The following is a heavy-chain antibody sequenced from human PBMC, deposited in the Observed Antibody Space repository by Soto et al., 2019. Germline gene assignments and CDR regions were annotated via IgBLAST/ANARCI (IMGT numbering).Heavy chain of an antibody. Sequence: PSETLSLTCTVSGGSISSGGYYWSWIRQHPGKGLEWIGYIYYSGSTYYNPSLKSRVTISVGTSKNQFSLKLSSVTAADTAVYYCARVFSYRPYFDYWGQGTLVTVSS. J-gene: IGHJ4*02. CDR1: GGSISSGGYY. CDR2: IYYSGST. V-gene: IGHV4-31*03. D-gene: IGHD1-1*01. CDR3: ARVFSYRPYFDY.